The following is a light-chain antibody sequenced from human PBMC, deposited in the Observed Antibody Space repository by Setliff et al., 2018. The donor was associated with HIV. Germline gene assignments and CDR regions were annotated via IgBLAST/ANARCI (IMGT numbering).Light chain of an antibody. J-gene: IGLJ1*01. CDR1: SSEVGAYNY. Sequence: QSALTQPASVSGSPGQSITISCTGTSSEVGAYNYVSWYQQYPAKAPKLMMYDVSVRPSGVSTRFSGSKSGNTASLTISGLQAEDEADYYCSSYTSNNARVFGTGTKVTVL. V-gene: IGLV2-14*03. CDR3: SSYTSNNARV. CDR2: DVS.